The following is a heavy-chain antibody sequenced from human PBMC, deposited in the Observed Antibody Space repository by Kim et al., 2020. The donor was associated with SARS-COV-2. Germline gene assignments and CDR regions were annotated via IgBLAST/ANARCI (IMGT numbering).Heavy chain of an antibody. Sequence: ASVKVSCKASGYTFTSYYMHWVRQAPGQGLEWMGIINPSGGSTSYAQKFQGRVTMTRDTSTSTVYMELSSLRSEDTAVYYCARVRDRAGKGATMFDYWGQGTLVTVSS. J-gene: IGHJ4*02. V-gene: IGHV1-46*01. CDR3: ARVRDRAGKGATMFDY. CDR1: GYTFTSYY. D-gene: IGHD1-26*01. CDR2: INPSGGST.